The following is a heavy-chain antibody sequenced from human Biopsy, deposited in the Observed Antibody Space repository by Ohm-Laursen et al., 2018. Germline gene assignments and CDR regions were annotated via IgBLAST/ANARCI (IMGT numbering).Heavy chain of an antibody. D-gene: IGHD3-10*01. CDR1: GFTFSGYY. J-gene: IGHJ4*02. CDR2: ISGSGTTI. CDR3: ARDGAGSYHDY. Sequence: SLRLSCAAPGFTFSGYYMSWIRQAPGKGLEWLSYISGSGTTIFYADSVKGRFTVSRDNAKNSLYLQMNCLTVEDTAVYYCARDGAGSYHDYWGQGTLVTVSS. V-gene: IGHV3-11*01.